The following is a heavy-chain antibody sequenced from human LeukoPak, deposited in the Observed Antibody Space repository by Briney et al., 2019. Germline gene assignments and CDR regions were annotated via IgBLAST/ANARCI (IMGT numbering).Heavy chain of an antibody. J-gene: IGHJ6*03. CDR1: GFTFSSYS. D-gene: IGHD4-17*01. Sequence: GGSLRLSCAASGFTFSSYSMNWVRQAPGKGLEWVSSISSSSSYIYYADSVKGRFTISRDNAKNSLYLQMNSLRAEDTAVYYCARVDDHGDYNYYYYYMDVWGKGTTVTISS. V-gene: IGHV3-21*01. CDR3: ARVDDHGDYNYYYYYMDV. CDR2: ISSSSSYI.